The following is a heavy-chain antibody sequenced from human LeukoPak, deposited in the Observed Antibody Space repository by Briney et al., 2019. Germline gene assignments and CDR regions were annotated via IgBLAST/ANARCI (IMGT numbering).Heavy chain of an antibody. CDR3: ARRTQLAQNYFDY. CDR2: IYPGDSDT. D-gene: IGHD6-13*01. CDR1: GYSFTNYW. Sequence: KRGESLKISCKGFGYSFTNYWIGWVRQMPGKGLEWMGIIYPGDSDTRYSPSFQGQVTISADKSISTAYLQWSSLKASDTAMYYCARRTQLAQNYFDYWGQGTLVTVSS. J-gene: IGHJ4*02. V-gene: IGHV5-51*01.